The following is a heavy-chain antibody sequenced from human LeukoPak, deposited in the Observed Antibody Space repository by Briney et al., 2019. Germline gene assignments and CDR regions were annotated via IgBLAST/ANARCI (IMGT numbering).Heavy chain of an antibody. Sequence: PSETLSLTCTVSGGSISSYYWSWIRQPPGKGLEWIGYIYYSGSTNYNPSLKSRVTISVDTSKNQFSLKLSSVTAADTAVYYCERDVGSYYGGLDYWGQGTLVTVSS. D-gene: IGHD1-26*01. CDR2: IYYSGST. CDR1: GGSISSYY. V-gene: IGHV4-59*01. CDR3: ERDVGSYYGGLDY. J-gene: IGHJ4*02.